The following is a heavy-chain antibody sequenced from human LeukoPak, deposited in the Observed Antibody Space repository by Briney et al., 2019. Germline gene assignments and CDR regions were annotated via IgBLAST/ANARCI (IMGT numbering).Heavy chain of an antibody. V-gene: IGHV3-7*03. CDR2: IRQDGSDQ. D-gene: IGHD2-15*01. J-gene: IGHJ4*02. CDR1: GGSISIYY. Sequence: ETLSLTCSVSGGSISIYYWTWLRQAPGKGLEWVANIRQDGSDQFYVDSVKGRFTISRDNSKNTLYLQMNSLRAEDTAVYYCAEDQLNRFCSAGSCSITHDYWGQGTLVTVSS. CDR3: AEDQLNRFCSAGSCSITHDY.